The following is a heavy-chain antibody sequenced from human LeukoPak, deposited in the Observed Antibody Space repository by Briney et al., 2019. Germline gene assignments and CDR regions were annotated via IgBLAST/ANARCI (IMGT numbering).Heavy chain of an antibody. J-gene: IGHJ4*02. CDR1: GGSVSSGSYS. CDR2: IYYSGST. D-gene: IGHD3-10*01. V-gene: IGHV4-61*01. CDR3: VAYGSGSYYHNFDY. Sequence: SETLSLTCTVSGGSVSSGSYSWSWIRQPPGKGLEWIGYIYYSGSTNYNPSLKSRVTISVDTSKNQFSLKLSSVTAADTAVYYCVAYGSGSYYHNFDYWGQGTLVTVSS.